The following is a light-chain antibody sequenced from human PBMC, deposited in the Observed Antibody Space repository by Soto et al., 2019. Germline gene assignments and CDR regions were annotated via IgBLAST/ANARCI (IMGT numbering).Light chain of an antibody. CDR3: QSYDSSLNAVV. CDR1: SSNIGAGYD. J-gene: IGLJ2*01. CDR2: GNS. V-gene: IGLV1-40*01. Sequence: QSVLTQPPSVSGAPGQRVTISCTGSSSNIGAGYDVHWYQQLPGTAPKLLIYGNSNLPSGVPDRFSGSKSGTSASLAITGLQAEDEADYYCQSYDSSLNAVVFGGGTKLTVL.